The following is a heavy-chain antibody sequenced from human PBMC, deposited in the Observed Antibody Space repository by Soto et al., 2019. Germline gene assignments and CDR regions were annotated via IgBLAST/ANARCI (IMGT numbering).Heavy chain of an antibody. D-gene: IGHD6-13*01. V-gene: IGHV3-74*01. CDR3: ARSSSSWYTQYFDY. J-gene: IGHJ4*02. Sequence: GGSLRLSCAASGFTFSSYWMHWVRQAPGKGLVWVSRINSDGSSTSYADSVKGRFTISRDNAKNTLYLQMNSLRAEDTAVYYCARSSSSWYTQYFDYWGQGTLVT. CDR2: INSDGSST. CDR1: GFTFSSYW.